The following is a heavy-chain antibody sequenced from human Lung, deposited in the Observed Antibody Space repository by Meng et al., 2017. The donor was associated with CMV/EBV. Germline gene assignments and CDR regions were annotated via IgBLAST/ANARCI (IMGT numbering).Heavy chain of an antibody. D-gene: IGHD2/OR15-2a*01. CDR1: GFTLSNYA. CDR3: AKDHILSYFDY. V-gene: IGHV3-23*03. J-gene: IGHJ4*02. CDR2: IYSGDSST. Sequence: GESLKISCAGSGFTLSNYAMSWVRQAPGKGLEWVSVIYSGDSSTHYADSVKGRFTISRDNSKNTLYLQMNSLKAEDTAVYYCAKDHILSYFDYWGQGPLVTVSS.